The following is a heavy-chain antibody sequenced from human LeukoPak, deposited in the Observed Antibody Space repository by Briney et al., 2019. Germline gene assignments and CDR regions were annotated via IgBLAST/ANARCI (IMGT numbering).Heavy chain of an antibody. CDR2: MNPNSGNT. CDR1: GYTFNDYY. V-gene: IGHV1-8*02. CDR3: ARRRRDGYNYLTGYYYYMDV. Sequence: ASLKVSCKASGYTFNDYYIHWVRQAPGQGLEWMGWMNPNSGNTGYAQKFQGRVTMTRNTSISTAYMELSSLRSEDTAVYYCARRRRDGYNYLTGYYYYMDVWGKGTTVTISS. J-gene: IGHJ6*03. D-gene: IGHD5-24*01.